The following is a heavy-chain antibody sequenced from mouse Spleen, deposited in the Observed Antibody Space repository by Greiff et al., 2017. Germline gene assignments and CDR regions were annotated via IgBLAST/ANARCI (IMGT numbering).Heavy chain of an antibody. CDR3: ARAYGNFPWFAY. V-gene: IGHV3-1*01. CDR1: GYSITSGYD. D-gene: IGHD2-1*01. J-gene: IGHJ3*01. Sequence: EVKLQESGPGMVKPSQSLSLTCTVTGYSITSGYDWHWIRHFPGNKLEWMGYISYSGSTNYNPSLKSRISITHDTSKNHFFLKLNSVTTEDTATYYCARAYGNFPWFAYWGQGTLVTVSA. CDR2: ISYSGST.